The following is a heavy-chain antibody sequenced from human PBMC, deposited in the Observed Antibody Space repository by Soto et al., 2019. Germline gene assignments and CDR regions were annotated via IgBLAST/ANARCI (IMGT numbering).Heavy chain of an antibody. CDR2: ISYDGSNK. Sequence: QVQLVESGGGVVQPGRSLRLSCAASGFTFSSYAMHWVRQAPGKGLEWVAVISYDGSNKYYADSVKGRFTISRDNSKNTLYLQMNSLRAEDTAVYYCARDPQLAYYYGMDVWGQGTTVTVSS. V-gene: IGHV3-30*04. D-gene: IGHD6-13*01. J-gene: IGHJ6*02. CDR3: ARDPQLAYYYGMDV. CDR1: GFTFSSYA.